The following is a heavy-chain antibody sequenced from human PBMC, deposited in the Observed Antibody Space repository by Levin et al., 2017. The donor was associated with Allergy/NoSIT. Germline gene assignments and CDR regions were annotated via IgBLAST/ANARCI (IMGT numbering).Heavy chain of an antibody. J-gene: IGHJ4*02. V-gene: IGHV3-23*01. D-gene: IGHD6-13*01. CDR1: GFTFSSYA. CDR3: AKGLRYSSSWYGGWARNDY. CDR2: ISGSGGST. Sequence: GGSLRLSCAASGFTFSSYAMSWVRQAPGKGLEWVSAISGSGGSTYYADSVKGRFTISRDNSKNTLYLQMNSLRAEDTAVYYCAKGLRYSSSWYGGWARNDYWGQGTLVTVSS.